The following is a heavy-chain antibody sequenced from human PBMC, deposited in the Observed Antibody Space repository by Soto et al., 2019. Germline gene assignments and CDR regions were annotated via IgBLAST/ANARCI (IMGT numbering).Heavy chain of an antibody. J-gene: IGHJ4*02. V-gene: IGHV3-23*01. Sequence: GGSLRLSCAASGFTFSSYAMSWVRQAPGKGLEWVSAISGSGGSTYYADSVKGRFTISRDNSKNTLYLQMNSLRAEDTAVYYCAKVRAPYIQLWLYIGYWGQGTLVTVSS. CDR1: GFTFSSYA. CDR2: ISGSGGST. CDR3: AKVRAPYIQLWLYIGY. D-gene: IGHD5-18*01.